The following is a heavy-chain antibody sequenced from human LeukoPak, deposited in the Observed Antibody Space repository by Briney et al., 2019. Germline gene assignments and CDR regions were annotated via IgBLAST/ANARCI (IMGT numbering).Heavy chain of an antibody. CDR3: ARDGAVAGYFDY. V-gene: IGHV1-69*13. J-gene: IGHJ4*02. CDR1: GGTFSSYA. CDR2: IIPIFGTA. Sequence: SVKVSCKAAGGTFSSYAISWVRQAPGQGLEWMGGIIPIFGTANYAQKFQGRVTITADESTSTAYMELSSLRSEDTAVYYCARDGAVAGYFDYWGQGTLVTVSS. D-gene: IGHD6-19*01.